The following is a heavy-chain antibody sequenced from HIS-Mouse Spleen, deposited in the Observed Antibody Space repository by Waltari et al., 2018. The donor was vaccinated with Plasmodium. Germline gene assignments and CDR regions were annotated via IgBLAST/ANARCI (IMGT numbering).Heavy chain of an antibody. CDR1: GGSISSGGYY. D-gene: IGHD1-26*01. CDR3: ARWVGNWFDP. J-gene: IGHJ5*02. V-gene: IGHV4-31*03. CDR2: IYYSGST. Sequence: QVQLQESGPGLVKPSQTLSLTCRVSGGSISSGGYYWSWIRKHPGKGLDWIGYIYYSGSTYYNPSLKSRVTISVDTSKNQFSLKVNSMTAADTAVYYCARWVGNWFDPWGQGTLVTVSS.